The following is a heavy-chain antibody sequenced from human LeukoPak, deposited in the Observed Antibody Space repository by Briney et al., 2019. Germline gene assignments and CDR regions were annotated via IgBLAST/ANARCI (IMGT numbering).Heavy chain of an antibody. Sequence: SETLSLTCTVSGDSISSGSYYWSWIRQPAGEGLEWIGRIHNSGGTIYNPPLNSRVTISVDTSKNQVSLKLTSVTAADTAVYYCGRNGYGSGSSWWGQGTLVTVSS. CDR3: GRNGYGSGSSW. V-gene: IGHV4-61*02. J-gene: IGHJ4*02. D-gene: IGHD3-10*01. CDR1: GDSISSGSYY. CDR2: IHNSGGT.